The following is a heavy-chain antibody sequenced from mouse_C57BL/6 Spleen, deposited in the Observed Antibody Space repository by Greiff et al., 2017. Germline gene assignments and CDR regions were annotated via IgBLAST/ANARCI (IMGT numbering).Heavy chain of an antibody. Sequence: QVQLQQPGTDLVKPGASVKLSCKASGYTFTSYWMHWVKQRPGPGLEWIGNIITSNGGTNYTETFKSKATLTVAKSSGPAYMQRSILTCWDSAVYYSAFYYDNDGAYWGQGTLGTGSA. V-gene: IGHV1-53*01. D-gene: IGHD2-4*01. J-gene: IGHJ3*01. CDR2: IITSNGGT. CDR1: GYTFTSYW. CDR3: AFYYDNDGAY.